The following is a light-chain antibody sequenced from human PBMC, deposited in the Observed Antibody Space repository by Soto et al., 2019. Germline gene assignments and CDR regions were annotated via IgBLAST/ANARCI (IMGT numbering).Light chain of an antibody. CDR2: AAS. CDR1: QSINNN. V-gene: IGKV1-39*01. Sequence: DIQMTQSPSSLSASVGDRVTLTCRASQSINNNLKGYQQKPGNAPQLLLYAASSLQSGVPAGFSGSGSGTDFTLTISRLQPEDFATYYCQQCYSIPWTFGQGTKVEIK. CDR3: QQCYSIPWT. J-gene: IGKJ1*01.